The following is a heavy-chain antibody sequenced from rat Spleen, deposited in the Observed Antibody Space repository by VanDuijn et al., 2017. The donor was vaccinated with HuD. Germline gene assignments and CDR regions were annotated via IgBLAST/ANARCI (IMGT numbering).Heavy chain of an antibody. Sequence: EVHLVESGGGLVQPGRSLKLSCVASGFTFSNYGMAWVRQAPTKGLEWVASISTGGGNTYWRDSVKGRFTISRDNAKNTLYLQMDSLRSEDTATYYCARLGITLGAGHWFAYWGQGTLVTVSS. CDR2: ISTGGGNT. J-gene: IGHJ3*01. CDR1: GFTFSNYG. D-gene: IGHD1-2*01. V-gene: IGHV5S13*01. CDR3: ARLGITLGAGHWFAY.